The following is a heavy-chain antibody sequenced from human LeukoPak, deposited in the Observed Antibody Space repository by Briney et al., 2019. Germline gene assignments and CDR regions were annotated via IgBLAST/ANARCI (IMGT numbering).Heavy chain of an antibody. V-gene: IGHV3-30*03. J-gene: IGHJ6*03. D-gene: IGHD6-6*01. CDR3: ARAHLSSASTDYMTV. Sequence: GRSLRLSCAASGFTFNSYGMRWVRQVPGKGLEWVAIISYDGTNKYYADSVKGRFTISRDSSKDTLYLQMNSLRPEDTAVYYCARAHLSSASTDYMTVWGKGTTVTVSS. CDR2: ISYDGTNK. CDR1: GFTFNSYG.